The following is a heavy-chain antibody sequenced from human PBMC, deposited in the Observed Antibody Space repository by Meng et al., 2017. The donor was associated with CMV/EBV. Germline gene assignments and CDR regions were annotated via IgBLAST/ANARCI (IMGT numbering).Heavy chain of an antibody. D-gene: IGHD2-2*01. V-gene: IGHV1-18*01. Sequence: SCKASDAAFEKYGLYWGRQAPTEGLEWVGWVRPYNQDTSYAGKFQGRVTLTTDASTGTVYMELRNLKSDDSALYYCVSGGTDYALDYWGQGTLVTVSS. CDR2: VRPYNQDT. J-gene: IGHJ4*02. CDR1: DAAFEKYG. CDR3: VSGGTDYALDY.